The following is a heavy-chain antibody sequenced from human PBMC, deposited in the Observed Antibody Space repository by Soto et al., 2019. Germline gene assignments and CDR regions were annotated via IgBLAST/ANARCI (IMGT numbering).Heavy chain of an antibody. V-gene: IGHV4-28*01. CDR1: GQSISNSNW. CDR2: VYYRGHT. J-gene: IGHJ4*02. D-gene: IGHD6-13*01. Sequence: QVQLQESGPGLVKPSDTLSLTCAVSGQSISNSNWWGWILQPPGKRLEWIGSVYYRGHTYYNPSLESRVTLSVDTSKNQFSLKLTSVTAADTAVYYCGMLRGSSFFDYWGQGALVTVSS. CDR3: GMLRGSSFFDY.